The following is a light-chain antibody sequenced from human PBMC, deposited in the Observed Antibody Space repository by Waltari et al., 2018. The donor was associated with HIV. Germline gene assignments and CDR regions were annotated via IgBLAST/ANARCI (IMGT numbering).Light chain of an antibody. CDR1: QSLLDSDEGHTS. V-gene: IGKV2-40*01. J-gene: IGKJ3*01. CDR2: TGS. CDR3: MQRLEFPS. Sequence: DIMLTQVPLSLPVTPGEPASISCRSSQSLLDSDEGHTSLDWYLHKPGQSPRSLIHTGSFRASGVPDRFSGSESGTDCTLKISRVEAEDVGIYYCMQRLEFPSFGPGTKVDI.